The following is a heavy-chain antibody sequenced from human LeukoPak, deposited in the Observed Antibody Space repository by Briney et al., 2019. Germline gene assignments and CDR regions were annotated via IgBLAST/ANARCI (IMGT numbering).Heavy chain of an antibody. D-gene: IGHD4-17*01. CDR3: AKGAGDYVYYYYYMDV. CDR2: ISGSDGST. V-gene: IGHV3-23*01. J-gene: IGHJ6*03. CDR1: GFTFSSYA. Sequence: GGSLRLSCAASGFTFSSYAMSWVRQAPGKGLEWVSGISGSDGSTNYADSVKSRFTISRENSKNTLYLQMNSLRAEDTAVYYCAKGAGDYVYYYYYMDVWGKGTTVTISS.